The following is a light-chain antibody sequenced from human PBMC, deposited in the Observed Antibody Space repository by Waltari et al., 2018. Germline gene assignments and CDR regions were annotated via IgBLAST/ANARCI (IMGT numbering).Light chain of an antibody. CDR1: QDIGRW. Sequence: DIQMIQSPSSVSASLGDRRTITCRASQDIGRWLAWYQHQPGRAPNLLIFAASNLQNGVPSRFSGSGSGTYFTLTINSLQPEDFATYYCQQTNTFPLTFGQGTKLEIK. J-gene: IGKJ2*01. CDR2: AAS. V-gene: IGKV1-12*01. CDR3: QQTNTFPLT.